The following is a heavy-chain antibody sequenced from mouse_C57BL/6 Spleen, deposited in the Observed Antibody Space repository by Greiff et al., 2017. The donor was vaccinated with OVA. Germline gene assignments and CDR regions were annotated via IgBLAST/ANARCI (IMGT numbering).Heavy chain of an antibody. CDR3: AREIYDCYFDY. V-gene: IGHV1-26*01. CDR1: GYTFTDYY. CDR2: INPNNGGT. Sequence: EVQLQQSGPELVKPGASVKISCKASGYTFTDYYMNWVKQSHGKSLEWIGDINPNNGGTSYNQKFKGKATLTVDKSSSTAYMERRSLTSEDSAVYYCAREIYDCYFDYWGQGTTLTVSS. J-gene: IGHJ2*01. D-gene: IGHD2-3*01.